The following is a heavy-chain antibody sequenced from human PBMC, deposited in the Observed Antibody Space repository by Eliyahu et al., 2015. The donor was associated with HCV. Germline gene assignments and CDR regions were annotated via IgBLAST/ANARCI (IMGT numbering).Heavy chain of an antibody. CDR1: GFTINXYW. D-gene: IGHD2-21*02. CDR3: ARDQVVVITAIYYKYYGMDV. CDR2: INQDGSEK. J-gene: IGHJ6*02. V-gene: IGHV3-7*04. Sequence: EVQLVESGGRLVQPGGSLRLSCAASGFTINXYWMSWVRQAPGKGLGGVADINQDGSEKYYVDSVKGRFTISRDNAKNSLYLQMNSLRADDTAVYYCARDQVVVITAIYYKYYGMDVWGQGTTVTVSS.